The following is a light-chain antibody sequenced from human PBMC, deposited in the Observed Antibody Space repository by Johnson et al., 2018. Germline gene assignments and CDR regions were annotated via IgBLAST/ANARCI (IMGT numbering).Light chain of an antibody. CDR2: ENN. Sequence: QSVLTQPPSVSAAPGQKVTISCSGSSSNIGNNYVSWYQQLPGTAPKLLIYENNKRPSGIPDRFSGSKSGTSATLGITGLQTGDEADYYCGPWDSSRSAGNVFGTGTKVTVL. CDR1: SSNIGNNY. J-gene: IGLJ1*01. CDR3: GPWDSSRSAGNV. V-gene: IGLV1-51*02.